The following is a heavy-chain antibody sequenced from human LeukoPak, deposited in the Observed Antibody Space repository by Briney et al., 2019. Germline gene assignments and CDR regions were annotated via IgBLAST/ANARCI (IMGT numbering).Heavy chain of an antibody. CDR3: AKPMNSGWYPPFDY. D-gene: IGHD6-19*01. Sequence: GGSLRLSCAASGFAFSSYGMHWVRQAPGKGLEWVAVISYDGSNKYYADSVKGRFTISRDKSKNTLYLQMNSLRAEDTAMYYCAKPMNSGWYPPFDYWGQGTPVTVSS. J-gene: IGHJ4*02. V-gene: IGHV3-30*18. CDR2: ISYDGSNK. CDR1: GFAFSSYG.